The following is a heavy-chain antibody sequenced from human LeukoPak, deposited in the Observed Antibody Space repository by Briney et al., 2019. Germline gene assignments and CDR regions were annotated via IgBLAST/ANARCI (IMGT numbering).Heavy chain of an antibody. CDR1: GGTFSSYA. J-gene: IGHJ4*02. D-gene: IGHD1-26*01. CDR3: ARDVGSYYRQPFSY. CDR2: IIPIFGTA. V-gene: IGHV1-69*05. Sequence: SVKVSCTASGGTFSSYAISWVRQAPGQGLEWMGGIIPIFGTANYAQKFQGRVTITTDESTSTAYMELSSLRSEDTAVYYCARDVGSYYRQPFSYWGQGTLVTVSS.